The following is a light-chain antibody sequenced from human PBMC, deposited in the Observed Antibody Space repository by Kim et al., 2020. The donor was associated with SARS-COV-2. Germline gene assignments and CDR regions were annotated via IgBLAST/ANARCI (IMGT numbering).Light chain of an antibody. J-gene: IGKJ4*01. CDR3: QQSYTTPLT. Sequence: TSVGDRVTIPCRASQSISSYLTWYQHNPGKAPKLLIYAASSLHSGVPSRFSASGSGTDFTLTISSLQPEDFAAYYCQQSYTTPLTFGGGTKVDIK. V-gene: IGKV1-39*01. CDR2: AAS. CDR1: QSISSY.